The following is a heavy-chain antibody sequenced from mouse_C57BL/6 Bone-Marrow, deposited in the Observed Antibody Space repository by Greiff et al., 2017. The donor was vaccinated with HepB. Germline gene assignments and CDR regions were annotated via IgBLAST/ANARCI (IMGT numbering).Heavy chain of an antibody. CDR1: GYTFTSYW. J-gene: IGHJ4*01. CDR2: IDPNSGGT. Sequence: VKLQQPGAELVKPGASVKLSCKASGYTFTSYWMHWVKQRPGRGLEWIGRIDPNSGGTKYNEKFKSKATMPVDKPSSKAYIELARLTSEDSAVYYCARASLLLLRPYYYAMDYWGQGTSVTVSS. CDR3: ARASLLLLRPYYYAMDY. V-gene: IGHV1-62-3*01. D-gene: IGHD1-1*01.